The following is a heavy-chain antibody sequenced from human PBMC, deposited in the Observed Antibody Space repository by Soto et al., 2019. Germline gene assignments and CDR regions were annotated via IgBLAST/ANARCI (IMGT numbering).Heavy chain of an antibody. D-gene: IGHD3-16*01. CDR1: GFNVMSYW. CDR3: ARDIGFDYVN. V-gene: IGHV3-7*01. J-gene: IGHJ4*02. CDR2: IKDDGSEI. Sequence: GGSLRLSCAVSGFNVMSYWMSWVRQAPGNGLEWVASIKDDGSEIYYLQSVRGRFSISRDSAGNALHLTMNYLSAEDTGVYFCARDIGFDYVNWGQGTLVTVSS.